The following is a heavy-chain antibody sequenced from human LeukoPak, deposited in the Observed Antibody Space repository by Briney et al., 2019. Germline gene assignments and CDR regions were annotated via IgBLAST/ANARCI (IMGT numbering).Heavy chain of an antibody. V-gene: IGHV3-7*01. CDR1: GFTFTKYW. CDR2: IQQDGSEA. D-gene: IGHD2/OR15-2a*01. CDR3: SNGIYDRSY. Sequence: GGSLRLSCAASGFTFTKYWMCWVRQAPGKGLEWVANIQQDGSEAYYADSVRGRFTISRDNARNSLYLQMNSLRAEDTAVYYCSNGIYDRSYWGRGTLVTVSS. J-gene: IGHJ4*02.